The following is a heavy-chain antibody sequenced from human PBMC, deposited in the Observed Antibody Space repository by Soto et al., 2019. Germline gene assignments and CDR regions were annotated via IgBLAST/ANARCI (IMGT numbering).Heavy chain of an antibody. CDR3: ARDGNPITPLVSHFDY. D-gene: IGHD3-10*01. V-gene: IGHV3-48*03. CDR2: ISSSGSTI. J-gene: IGHJ4*02. CDR1: GFTFSSYE. Sequence: EVQLVESGGGLVQPGGSLRLSCAASGFTFSSYEMNWVRQAPGKGLEWVSYISSSGSTIYYADSVKGRFTISRDNAKNSLYLQMNSLRADDTAVYYCARDGNPITPLVSHFDYWGQGTLVTVSS.